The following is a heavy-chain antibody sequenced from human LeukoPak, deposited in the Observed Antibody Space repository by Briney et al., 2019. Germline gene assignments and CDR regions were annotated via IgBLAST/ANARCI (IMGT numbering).Heavy chain of an antibody. CDR1: GFTFSGSA. J-gene: IGHJ6*03. Sequence: GGSLRLSCAASGFTFSGSAMHWVRQASGKGLEWVGRIRSKANSYATAYAASVKGRFTISRDDSKNTAYLQMNSLKTEDTAVYYCAREAVGATINYYYYMDVWGKGTTVTISS. D-gene: IGHD1-26*01. CDR3: AREAVGATINYYYYMDV. CDR2: IRSKANSYAT. V-gene: IGHV3-73*01.